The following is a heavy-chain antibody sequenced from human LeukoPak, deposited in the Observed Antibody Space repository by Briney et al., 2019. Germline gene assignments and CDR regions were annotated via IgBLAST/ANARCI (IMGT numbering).Heavy chain of an antibody. J-gene: IGHJ4*02. CDR3: ATSRVVAATELDY. CDR2: IYYSGNT. Sequence: SQTLSLTCTVSGDSISSGGYYWNWIRQHPGKGLEWIAYIYYSGNTYYNPSLKSRVSISIDTSKNQFSLKLSSVSAADTAVYYCATSRVVAATELDYWGQGTLVTVSS. D-gene: IGHD2-15*01. V-gene: IGHV4-31*03. CDR1: GDSISSGGYY.